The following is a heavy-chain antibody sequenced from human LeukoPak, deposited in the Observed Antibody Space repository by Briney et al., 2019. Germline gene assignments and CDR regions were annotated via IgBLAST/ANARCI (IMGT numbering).Heavy chain of an antibody. V-gene: IGHV4-61*02. CDR2: IYTSGST. D-gene: IGHD3-22*01. J-gene: IGHJ3*02. CDR1: DGSISSALYY. CDR3: ARTSFITMIVVAWDAFDI. Sequence: SETLSLTCTVSDGSISSALYYWSWIRQPAGKGLEWIGRIYTSGSTNYNPSLKSRVTMSVDTSKNQFPLKLSSVTAADTAVYYCARTSFITMIVVAWDAFDIWGQGTMVTVSS.